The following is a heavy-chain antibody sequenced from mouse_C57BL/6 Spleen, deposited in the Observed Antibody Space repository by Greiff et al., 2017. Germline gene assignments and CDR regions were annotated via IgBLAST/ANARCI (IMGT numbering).Heavy chain of an antibody. Sequence: VQLQQSGAELVRPGASVTLSCKASGYTFTDYEMHWVKQTPVHGLEWIGAIDPETGGTAYNQKFKGKAILTADKSSSTAYMELRSLTSEDSAVYYCTRSGYYGSSYPAMDYWGQGTSVTVSS. J-gene: IGHJ4*01. CDR1: GYTFTDYE. CDR3: TRSGYYGSSYPAMDY. V-gene: IGHV1-15*01. CDR2: IDPETGGT. D-gene: IGHD1-1*01.